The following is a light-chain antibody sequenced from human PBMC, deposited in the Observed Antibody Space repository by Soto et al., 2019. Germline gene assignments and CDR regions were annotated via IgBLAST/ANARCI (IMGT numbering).Light chain of an antibody. CDR2: ESS. CDR3: QSYDSSLSVVV. Sequence: QSVLTQPSSVSGAPGQTVTISCTGSSSNIGAEYDVQWYQQLPGGAPKLLIYESSDRLSGVPYRFSGSKSGASASLAITGLQAEDEANYYCQSYDSSLSVVVFGGGTKLTVL. V-gene: IGLV1-40*01. J-gene: IGLJ2*01. CDR1: SSNIGAEYD.